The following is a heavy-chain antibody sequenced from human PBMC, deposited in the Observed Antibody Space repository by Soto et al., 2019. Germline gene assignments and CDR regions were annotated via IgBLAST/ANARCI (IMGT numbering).Heavy chain of an antibody. V-gene: IGHV1-2*02. D-gene: IGHD6-13*01. CDR1: GYTFSGHY. CDR3: ARGLYSSPAYFFDS. Sequence: QVQLVPSGAEVRKPGASVKVSCNVTGYTFSGHYLHWVRQAPGQGLEWMGWINPKSGGTNYAQKFQDRVTMTADTSVSAASMELTSLRYDDTAVFYCARGLYSSPAYFFDSWGQGTLVTVSS. CDR2: INPKSGGT. J-gene: IGHJ4*02.